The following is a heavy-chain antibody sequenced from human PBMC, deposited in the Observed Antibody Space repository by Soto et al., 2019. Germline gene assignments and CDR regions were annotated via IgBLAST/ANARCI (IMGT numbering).Heavy chain of an antibody. J-gene: IGHJ6*04. CDR3: ARGREGIVATIYMDV. D-gene: IGHD5-12*01. CDR2: MNPNSGNT. V-gene: IGHV1-8*01. CDR1: GYTLTSYD. Sequence: GASVKVSCKASGYTLTSYDINWVRQATGQGLEWMGWMNPNSGNTGYAQKFQGRVTMTRNTSISTAYMELSSLRSEDTAVYYCARGREGIVATIYMDVWGKGTTVTVSS.